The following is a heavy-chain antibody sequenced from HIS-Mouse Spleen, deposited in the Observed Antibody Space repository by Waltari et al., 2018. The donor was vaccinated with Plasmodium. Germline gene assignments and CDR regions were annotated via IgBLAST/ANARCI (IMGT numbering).Heavy chain of an antibody. CDR3: AGLYDSRCYYYFQH. V-gene: IGHV1-69*04. CDR2: IHPILWID. Sequence: QVQLVQSGAEVKKPGSSVKVSCKASGGTFSSYAISWVRQAPGQGLEWKGRIHPILWIDNYAQKFQGRVTITADKVTSTGYKELSRLRSEDTAVYYWAGLYDSRCYYYFQHWGQGTLVTVSS. CDR1: GGTFSSYA. D-gene: IGHD3-22*01. J-gene: IGHJ1*01.